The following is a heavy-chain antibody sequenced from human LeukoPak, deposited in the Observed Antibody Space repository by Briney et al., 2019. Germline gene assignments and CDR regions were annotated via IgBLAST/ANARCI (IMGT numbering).Heavy chain of an antibody. V-gene: IGHV1-69*13. CDR1: GGTFSSYA. Sequence: SVKVSCKASGGTFSSYAISWVRQAPGQGLEWMGGIIPIFGTANYAQKFQGRVTITADESTSTAYMELSSLRSEDTAVYYCARDHIAVAGTFDPWGQGTLVAVSS. D-gene: IGHD6-19*01. CDR3: ARDHIAVAGTFDP. J-gene: IGHJ5*02. CDR2: IIPIFGTA.